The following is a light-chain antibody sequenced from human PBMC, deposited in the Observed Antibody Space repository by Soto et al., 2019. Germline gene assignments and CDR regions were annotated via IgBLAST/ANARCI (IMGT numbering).Light chain of an antibody. CDR2: DAS. J-gene: IGKJ4*01. Sequence: EIVLTQSPATLSLSPGERATLSCRASQSVSSYLAWYQQKPGQAPRLLIYDASSRATGIPASFSGSESETDFTLTTSSQETEDFAVYYCRQGSNWPLSFGGGTTVEIK. V-gene: IGKV3-11*01. CDR1: QSVSSY. CDR3: RQGSNWPLS.